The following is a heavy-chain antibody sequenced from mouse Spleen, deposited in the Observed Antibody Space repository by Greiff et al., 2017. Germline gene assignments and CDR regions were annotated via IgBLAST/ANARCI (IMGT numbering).Heavy chain of an antibody. CDR1: GYTFTSYW. D-gene: IGHD1-1*01. CDR3: TRYYYGRDYFDY. J-gene: IGHJ2*01. CDR2: IDPSDSYT. Sequence: VQLQQPGAELVMPGASVKLSCKASGYTFTSYWMHWVKQRPGQGLEWIGEIDPSDSYTNYNQKFKGKATLTAVTSASTAYMELSSLTNEDSAVYYCTRYYYGRDYFDYWGQGTTLTVSS. V-gene: IGHV1-69*01.